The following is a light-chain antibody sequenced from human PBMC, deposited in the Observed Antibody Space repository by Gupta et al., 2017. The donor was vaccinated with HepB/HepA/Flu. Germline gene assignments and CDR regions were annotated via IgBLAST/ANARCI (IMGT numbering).Light chain of an antibody. CDR3: SSYTGSSLI. CDR1: SSDVGGYNY. V-gene: IGLV2-14*03. J-gene: IGLJ2*01. CDR2: DVS. Sequence: QSALTQPASVSGSPGQSITISCSGTSSDVGGYNYVSWDQQHPGKAPKLMIYDVSNRPSGVSIRFSGSKSGNTASLTISGLQAEDEADYYCSSYTGSSLIFGGGTKLTVL.